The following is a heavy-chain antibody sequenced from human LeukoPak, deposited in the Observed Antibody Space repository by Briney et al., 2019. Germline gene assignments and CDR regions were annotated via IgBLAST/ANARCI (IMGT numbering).Heavy chain of an antibody. CDR3: ARGKASGGYSGYGLDAFDI. CDR1: GFTFSSFG. J-gene: IGHJ3*02. Sequence: GGSLRLSCAASGFTFSSFGMHWVRQAPGRGLEWVALILYEDKYYADSVKGRFTISRDNSKNTLYLQMDSLRAEDTAVYYCARGKASGGYSGYGLDAFDIWGQGTMVTVSS. V-gene: IGHV3-33*05. CDR2: ILYEDK. D-gene: IGHD5-12*01.